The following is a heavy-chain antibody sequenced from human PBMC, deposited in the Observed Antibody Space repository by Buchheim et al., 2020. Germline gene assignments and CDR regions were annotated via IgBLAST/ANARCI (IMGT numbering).Heavy chain of an antibody. CDR2: IYHRGST. J-gene: IGHJ5*02. CDR1: GGSISSSNW. D-gene: IGHD6-19*01. V-gene: IGHV4-4*02. CDR3: ARERAVAGTGWFDP. Sequence: QVQLQESGPGLVKPSGTLSLTCAVSGGSISSSNWWRWGRQPPGQGVEWVEEIYHRGSTNYNPSLNRRVTIVVKHSNQLFSLKLSSVTAADTAVYYCARERAVAGTGWFDPWGQGTL.